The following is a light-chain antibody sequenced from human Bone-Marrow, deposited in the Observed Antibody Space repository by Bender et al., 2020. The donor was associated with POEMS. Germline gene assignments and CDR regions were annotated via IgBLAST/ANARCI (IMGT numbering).Light chain of an antibody. CDR1: NIGTKS. CDR3: QVWDSRTDHYV. J-gene: IGLJ1*01. CDR2: YDS. Sequence: SSVLTQPPSVSVAPGKTATVTCGGNNIGTKSVHWYQQKPGQAPVMVIFYDSDRPSGIPERFSGSNSGNTATLTISRVEAGDEADYYCQVWDSRTDHYVFGSGTKVTVL. V-gene: IGLV3-21*04.